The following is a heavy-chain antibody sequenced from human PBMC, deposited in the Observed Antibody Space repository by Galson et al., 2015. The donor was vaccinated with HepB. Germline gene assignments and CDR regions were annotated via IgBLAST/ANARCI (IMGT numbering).Heavy chain of an antibody. V-gene: IGHV1-2*06. CDR3: VRGSGSGWYYFDY. D-gene: IGHD6-19*01. CDR2: INPNNGGT. J-gene: IGHJ4*02. Sequence: SCKASGYTFTGYYMHWARQAPGQGLEWMGRINPNNGGTNYEQKFQGRVTMTRDTSISTVYMELSRLRSDDTAVYYCVRGSGSGWYYFDYWGQGTLVTVSS. CDR1: GYTFTGYY.